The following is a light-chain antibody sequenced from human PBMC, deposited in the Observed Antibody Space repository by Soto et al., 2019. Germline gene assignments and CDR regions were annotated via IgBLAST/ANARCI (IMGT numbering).Light chain of an antibody. CDR2: GAS. CDR3: QQGQSGLT. CDR1: QNIRNY. J-gene: IGKJ4*01. V-gene: IGKV1-39*01. Sequence: DIEMTQSPSSLSASIGDRVTITCRASQNIRNYLNWYQQKSGKAPKLLIYGASSLRSGVPSRFGGTGSGTDFTLTINSLESEDFATYYSQQGQSGLTFGGGTQVDI.